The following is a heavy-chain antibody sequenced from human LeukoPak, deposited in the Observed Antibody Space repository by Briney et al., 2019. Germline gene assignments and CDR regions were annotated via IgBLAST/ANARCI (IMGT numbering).Heavy chain of an antibody. CDR3: ARLSRATPDY. CDR1: GXTFSNYE. J-gene: IGHJ4*02. V-gene: IGHV3-48*03. Sequence: GGSLRLSCADSGXTFSNYEMVWVRQAPGKGLEWVSYISSTGRTMYYADSVKGRFTISRDNAKKSLYLQMNSLRAEDTAVYYCARLSRATPDYWGQGTLVTVSS. CDR2: ISSTGRTM.